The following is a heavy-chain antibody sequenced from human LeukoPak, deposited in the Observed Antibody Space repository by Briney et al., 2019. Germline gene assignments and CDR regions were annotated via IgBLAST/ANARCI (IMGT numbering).Heavy chain of an antibody. V-gene: IGHV1-24*01. Sequence: ASVKVSCKLSGYTLTDVCMHWVRQAPGKGLEWMGGFDPEGGETVYAQKFQGRVTMTEDTSADTAYMELRSLSSEDTAVYYCGIGRKFDSLLCYHWGQGTLVTVSS. CDR3: GIGRKFDSLLCYH. D-gene: IGHD3-9*01. CDR2: FDPEGGET. CDR1: GYTLTDVC. J-gene: IGHJ5*02.